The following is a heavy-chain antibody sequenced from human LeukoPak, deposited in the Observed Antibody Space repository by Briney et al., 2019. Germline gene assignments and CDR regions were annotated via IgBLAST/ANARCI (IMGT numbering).Heavy chain of an antibody. CDR2: ISESGSST. J-gene: IGHJ4*02. D-gene: IGHD2-15*01. CDR1: GFTFSTYA. CDR3: AKVQVAVAWAGFDY. Sequence: GGSLRLSCAASGFTFSTYAMSWVRQAPGKGLEWVSGISESGSSTYYADSVKGRFTISRDNSKNTLYLQMNSLRAEDTAVYYCAKVQVAVAWAGFDYWGQGTLLTVSS. V-gene: IGHV3-23*01.